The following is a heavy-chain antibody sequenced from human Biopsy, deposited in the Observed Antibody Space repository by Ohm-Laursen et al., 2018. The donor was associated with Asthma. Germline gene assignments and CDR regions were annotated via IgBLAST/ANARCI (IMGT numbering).Heavy chain of an antibody. Sequence: SLRLSCAASGFVFSQARMHWVRQAPGKGLEWVAAVSSEGHSTSYDDSVKGRFTISRDNSKSRLFLQMDSLRVADSAVYYCARGQEDCVSDALESWGQGEKVAVSS. CDR2: VSSEGHST. CDR1: GFVFSQAR. CDR3: ARGQEDCVSDALES. D-gene: IGHD2-21*02. J-gene: IGHJ3*02. V-gene: IGHV3-30*03.